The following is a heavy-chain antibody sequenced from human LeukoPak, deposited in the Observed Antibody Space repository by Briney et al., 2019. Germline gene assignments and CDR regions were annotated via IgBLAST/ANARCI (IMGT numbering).Heavy chain of an antibody. D-gene: IGHD3-10*01. CDR3: ARPEGSYYYGPGVWFDP. J-gene: IGHJ5*02. Sequence: HAGGSLRLSCAASGFTLSGYSMIWVRQAPGKGLEWVSYISSSSSTIYYADSVKGRFIISRDNAKNSLYLQMNSLRAEDTAVYYCARPEGSYYYGPGVWFDPWGQGTLVTVSS. CDR1: GFTLSGYS. V-gene: IGHV3-48*01. CDR2: ISSSSSTI.